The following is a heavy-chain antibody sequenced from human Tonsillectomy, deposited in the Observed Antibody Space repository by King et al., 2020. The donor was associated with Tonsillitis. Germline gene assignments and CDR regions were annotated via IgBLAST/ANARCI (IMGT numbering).Heavy chain of an antibody. V-gene: IGHV3-23*04. CDR2: ISGSGGST. CDR1: GFTFSSYA. CDR3: ATEQRLPFGIAAAGDIDY. Sequence: EVQLVESGGGLVQPGGSLRLSCAASGFTFSSYAMSWVRQAPGKGLEWVSAISGSGGSTYYADSVKGRFTISRDNSKNTLYLQMNSLRAEDTAVYYCATEQRLPFGIAAAGDIDYWGQGTLVTVSS. J-gene: IGHJ4*02. D-gene: IGHD6-13*01.